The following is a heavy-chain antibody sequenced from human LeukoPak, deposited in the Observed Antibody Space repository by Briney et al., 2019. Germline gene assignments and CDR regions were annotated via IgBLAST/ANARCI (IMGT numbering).Heavy chain of an antibody. D-gene: IGHD4/OR15-4a*01. CDR3: ARDTLGEGEDANYAVYYFDY. V-gene: IGHV3-7*01. Sequence: GGSLRFSCAASGFRFNTYWMSWVRQAPGKGLEWVANIKQDGNEKYYADSVKGRFTISRDNGKNSLDLQMNSLRADDTAVYYCARDTLGEGEDANYAVYYFDYWGQGTVVTVSS. CDR1: GFRFNTYW. J-gene: IGHJ4*02. CDR2: IKQDGNEK.